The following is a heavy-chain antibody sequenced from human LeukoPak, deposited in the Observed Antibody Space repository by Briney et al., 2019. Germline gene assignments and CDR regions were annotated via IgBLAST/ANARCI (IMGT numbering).Heavy chain of an antibody. D-gene: IGHD5-12*01. CDR2: IIPILNIT. Sequence: SVKVSCKASRGTFSKYAISWVRQAPGQGLEWMGRIIPILNITHYAQKFQGRVTIAADKSTSTAYMELSSLRSEDTAVYYCARDGTYSDYDYYFDYWGQGTLVTVSS. V-gene: IGHV1-69*04. J-gene: IGHJ4*02. CDR3: ARDGTYSDYDYYFDY. CDR1: RGTFSKYA.